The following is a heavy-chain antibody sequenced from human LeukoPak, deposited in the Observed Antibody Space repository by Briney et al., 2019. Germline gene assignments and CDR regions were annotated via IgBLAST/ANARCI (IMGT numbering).Heavy chain of an antibody. Sequence: QAGGSLRLSCAASGFTFRSYEMNWVRQAPGKGLEWVSYISSSGSTIYYADSVKGRFTISRDNAENSLYLQMNSLRAEDTAIYYCVVITWDYWGQGTLVTVSS. J-gene: IGHJ4*02. CDR2: ISSSGSTI. D-gene: IGHD3-22*01. CDR1: GFTFRSYE. V-gene: IGHV3-48*03. CDR3: VVITWDY.